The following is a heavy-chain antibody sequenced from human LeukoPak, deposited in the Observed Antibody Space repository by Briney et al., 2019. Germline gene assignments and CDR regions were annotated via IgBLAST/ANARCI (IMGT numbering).Heavy chain of an antibody. D-gene: IGHD4-23*01. J-gene: IGHJ4*02. CDR1: GFTFSNAW. CDR2: IKSKTDGGTT. V-gene: IGHV3-15*01. CDR3: TTLTTVVTQYYFDY. Sequence: GGPLRLSCAASGFTFSNAWMSWVRQAPGKGLEWVGRIKSKTDGGTTDYAAPVKGRFTISRDDSKNTLYLQMNSLKTEDTAVYYCTTLTTVVTQYYFDYWGQGTLVTVSS.